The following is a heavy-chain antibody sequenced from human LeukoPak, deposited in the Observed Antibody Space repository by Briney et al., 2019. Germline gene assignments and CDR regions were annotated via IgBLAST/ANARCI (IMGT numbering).Heavy chain of an antibody. D-gene: IGHD2-8*01. J-gene: IGHJ6*02. CDR3: ARVLYYGLGMDV. V-gene: IGHV4-30-4*01. Sequence: SQTLSLTCTVSGVSISSGDYYWRWLRQPPGKGLQRIVYIYYSGSTYYNPPLKSRVTISVDTSKNQFSLKLSSVTAADTAVYYCARVLYYGLGMDVWGQGTTVTVSS. CDR2: IYYSGST. CDR1: GVSISSGDYY.